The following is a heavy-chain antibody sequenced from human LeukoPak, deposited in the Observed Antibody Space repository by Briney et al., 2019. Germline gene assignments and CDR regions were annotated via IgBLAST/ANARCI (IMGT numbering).Heavy chain of an antibody. V-gene: IGHV5-51*01. J-gene: IGHJ6*02. CDR2: IYPSNSDT. Sequence: GESLKISCKGSGYNFITYWIGWVRQMPGKGLEWMGIIYPSNSDTRYSPSFQGQVTFSADKSISTAYLQWSSLKASDTAMYHCARHRVDSSSPRGMDVWGQGTTVTVSS. CDR1: GYNFITYW. CDR3: ARHRVDSSSPRGMDV. D-gene: IGHD6-13*01.